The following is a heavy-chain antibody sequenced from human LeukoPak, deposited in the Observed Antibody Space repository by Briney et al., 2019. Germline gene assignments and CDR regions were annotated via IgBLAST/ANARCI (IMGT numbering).Heavy chain of an antibody. Sequence: GGSLRLSCAASGFTFSSYAIHWVRQAPGKGLEYVSAISSNGGSTYYANSLKGRFTIARDNSKNTAYLQMGSLRAEDMAVYYCARGGVYSDYVDYWGQGTLVTVSS. J-gene: IGHJ4*02. CDR3: ARGGVYSDYVDY. CDR2: ISSNGGST. V-gene: IGHV3-64*01. D-gene: IGHD4-11*01. CDR1: GFTFSSYA.